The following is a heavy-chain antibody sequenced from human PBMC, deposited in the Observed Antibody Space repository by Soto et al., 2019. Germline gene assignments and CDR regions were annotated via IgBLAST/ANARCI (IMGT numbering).Heavy chain of an antibody. D-gene: IGHD6-19*01. Sequence: QVQLVQSGAEVKKPGSSVKVSCKASGGTFSSYAISWVQQAPGQGLEWMGGIIPLFGTANYAHKFQGRVTITADKSTSTAYMELSSLRSEDTAVYYCARDSSGGRDYWGQGTLVTVSS. J-gene: IGHJ4*02. CDR2: IIPLFGTA. CDR3: ARDSSGGRDY. V-gene: IGHV1-69*06. CDR1: GGTFSSYA.